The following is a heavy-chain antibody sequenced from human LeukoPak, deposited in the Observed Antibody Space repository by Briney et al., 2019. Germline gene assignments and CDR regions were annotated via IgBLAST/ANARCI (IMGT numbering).Heavy chain of an antibody. V-gene: IGHV4-59*01. CDR3: ARDAYYYDSSGYYSNWFDP. CDR2: IYYSGST. Sequence: PSETLSLTCTVSGGSISSYYRSWIRQPPGKGLEWIGYIYYSGSTNYNPSLKSRVTISVDTSKNQFSLKLSSVTAADTAVYYCARDAYYYDSSGYYSNWFDPWGQGTLVTVSS. J-gene: IGHJ5*02. D-gene: IGHD3-22*01. CDR1: GGSISSYY.